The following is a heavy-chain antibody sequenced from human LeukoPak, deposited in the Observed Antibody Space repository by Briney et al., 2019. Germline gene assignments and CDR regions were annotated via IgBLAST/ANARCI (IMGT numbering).Heavy chain of an antibody. V-gene: IGHV4-34*01. CDR1: GGFFSGYY. J-gene: IGHJ4*02. CDR2: INHSGST. Sequence: PSETLSLTCAVYGGFFSGYYWSWIRQPPGKGLEWIGEINHSGSTNYNPSLKSRVTISVDTSKNQFSLKLSSVTAADTAVYYCARDREYYDFWSGYPRFDYWGQGTLVTVSS. CDR3: ARDREYYDFWSGYPRFDY. D-gene: IGHD3-3*01.